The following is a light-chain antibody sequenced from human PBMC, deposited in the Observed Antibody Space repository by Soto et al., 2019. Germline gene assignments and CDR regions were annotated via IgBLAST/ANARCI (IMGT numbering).Light chain of an antibody. CDR2: GTS. V-gene: IGKV1D-12*01. CDR1: QGISNF. Sequence: DIQMTQSPSSVSASIGDRVTITCRASQGISNFLGWYQQKPGKAPALLISGTSSLQSGVPSRFNGSGSETDFTLTISSLQPEDFATYYCQQAISLPLTFGQGTRLEIK. J-gene: IGKJ5*01. CDR3: QQAISLPLT.